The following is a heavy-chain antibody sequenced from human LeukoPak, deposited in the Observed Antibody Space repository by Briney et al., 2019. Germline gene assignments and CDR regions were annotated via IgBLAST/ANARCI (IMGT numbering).Heavy chain of an antibody. Sequence: PSETLSLTCTVSGGSISSSSYYWGWIRQPPGKGLEWIGSIYYSGSTYYNPSLKSRVTISVDTSKNQFSLKLSSVTAADTAVYYWARQSGMKAAYYFDYWGQGTLVTVSS. CDR3: ARQSGMKAAYYFDY. CDR1: GGSISSSSYY. J-gene: IGHJ4*02. V-gene: IGHV4-39*01. CDR2: IYYSGST. D-gene: IGHD6-13*01.